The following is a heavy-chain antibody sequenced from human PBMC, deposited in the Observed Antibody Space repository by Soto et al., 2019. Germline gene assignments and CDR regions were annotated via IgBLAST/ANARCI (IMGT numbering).Heavy chain of an antibody. V-gene: IGHV3-30*18. CDR2: ISYDGSNK. D-gene: IGHD6-19*01. CDR1: GFTFSSYG. Sequence: QVQLVESGGGVVQPGRSLRLSCAASGFTFSSYGMHWVRQAPGKGLEWVAVISYDGSNKYYADSVKGRFTISRDNSKNTLYLQMNSLRAEDTAVYYCAKAPQQWLVFYWFDPWGQGTLVTVSS. CDR3: AKAPQQWLVFYWFDP. J-gene: IGHJ5*02.